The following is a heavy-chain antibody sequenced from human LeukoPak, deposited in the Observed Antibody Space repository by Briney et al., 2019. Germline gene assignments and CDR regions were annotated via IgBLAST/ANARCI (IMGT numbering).Heavy chain of an antibody. V-gene: IGHV3-30*02. D-gene: IGHD4-17*01. CDR2: IRYDGSNK. CDR3: ANDGYGDYVIDY. J-gene: IGHJ4*02. CDR1: GFTFSSYG. Sequence: GGSLRLSCAASGFTFSSYGMHWVRQAPGKGLEWVAFIRYDGSNKYYADSVKGRFTISRDNSKNTLYLQMNSLRAEDTAVYYCANDGYGDYVIDYWGQGTLVTVSS.